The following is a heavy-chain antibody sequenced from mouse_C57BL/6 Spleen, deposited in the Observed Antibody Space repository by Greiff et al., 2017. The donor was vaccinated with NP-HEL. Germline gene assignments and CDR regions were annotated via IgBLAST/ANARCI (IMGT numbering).Heavy chain of an antibody. D-gene: IGHD1-1*01. CDR3: TREDTTVVARV. Sequence: QVQLQQSGAELVRPGASVTLSCKASGYTFTDYEMHWVKQTPVHGLEWIGAIDPETGGTAYNQKFKGKAILTADKSSSTAYMGLRRLTSEDSAVYYGTREDTTVVARVWGTGTTATVSA. J-gene: IGHJ1*03. CDR2: IDPETGGT. V-gene: IGHV1-15*01. CDR1: GYTFTDYE.